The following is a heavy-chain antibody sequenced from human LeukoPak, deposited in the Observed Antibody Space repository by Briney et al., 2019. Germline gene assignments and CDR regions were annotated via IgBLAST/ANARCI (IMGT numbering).Heavy chain of an antibody. Sequence: GGSLRLSCAASGFTFNTYSMNWVRQAPGKGLEWVSSISDSTNYIYYADSVKGRFTISRDNAKNSLYLQMNSLRAEDTAVYYCARDFDYDSSGYYYHDAFDIWGQGTMVTVSS. V-gene: IGHV3-21*01. CDR2: ISDSTNYI. J-gene: IGHJ3*02. CDR3: ARDFDYDSSGYYYHDAFDI. CDR1: GFTFNTYS. D-gene: IGHD3-22*01.